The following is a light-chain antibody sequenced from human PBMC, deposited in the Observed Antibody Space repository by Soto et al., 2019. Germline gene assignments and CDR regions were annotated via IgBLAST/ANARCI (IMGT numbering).Light chain of an antibody. J-gene: IGLJ1*01. V-gene: IGLV2-14*01. CDR1: SSDIGGYNF. CDR2: EVS. CDR3: GSFRSGTTL. Sequence: QSALTQPASVSGSPGQSITISCTGTSSDIGGYNFVSWYHQHPGKAPKLMIYEVSNRPSGVSDRFSGSKSGNTASLTISGLQAEDEADYYCGSFRSGTTLFGTGTKVTVL.